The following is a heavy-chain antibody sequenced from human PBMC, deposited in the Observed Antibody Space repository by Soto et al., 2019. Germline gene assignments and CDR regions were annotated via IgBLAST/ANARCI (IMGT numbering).Heavy chain of an antibody. V-gene: IGHV3-23*01. CDR2: ISGSDGKT. D-gene: IGHD3-3*01. CDR1: GFSFGSYA. Sequence: GSLRLSCAASGFSFGSYALSWVRQAPGKGLECVSTISGSDGKTFYADSVKGRFSISRDTSQNTLYLQMNSLRADDTAIYYCARWSYLDYWGQGTRVTVSS. CDR3: ARWSYLDY. J-gene: IGHJ4*02.